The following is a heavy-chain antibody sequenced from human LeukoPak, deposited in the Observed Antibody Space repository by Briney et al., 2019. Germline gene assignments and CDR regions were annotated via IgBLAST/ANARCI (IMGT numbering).Heavy chain of an antibody. J-gene: IGHJ4*02. CDR1: GFTFSSYA. Sequence: GGSLRLSCAASGFTFSSYAMSRVRQAPGKGLEWVSAISGSGGSTYYADSVKGRFTISRDNSKNTLYLQMNSLRAEDTAVYYCAKIVGITGTTRSFDFDYWGQGTLVTVSS. V-gene: IGHV3-23*01. D-gene: IGHD1-7*01. CDR3: AKIVGITGTTRSFDFDY. CDR2: ISGSGGST.